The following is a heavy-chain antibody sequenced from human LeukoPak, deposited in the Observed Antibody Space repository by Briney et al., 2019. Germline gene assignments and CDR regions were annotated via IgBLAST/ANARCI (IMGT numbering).Heavy chain of an antibody. CDR1: GFTFSSYA. Sequence: GGSLRLSCAASGFTFSSYAMSWVRQVPGEGLEWVSRISTDGRTTGYADSVKGRFTISRDNAKNTLFLEMNNLKVEDTAVYYCASFGQQWLESYWGLGTLVTVSS. V-gene: IGHV3-74*01. J-gene: IGHJ4*02. CDR2: ISTDGRTT. CDR3: ASFGQQWLESY. D-gene: IGHD6-19*01.